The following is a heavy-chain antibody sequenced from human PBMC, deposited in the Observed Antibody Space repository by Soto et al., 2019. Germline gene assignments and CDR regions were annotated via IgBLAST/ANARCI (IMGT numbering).Heavy chain of an antibody. CDR1: GDTFTFYS. CDR2: INPILSMS. J-gene: IGHJ4*02. V-gene: IGHV1-69*02. D-gene: IGHD3-10*01. Sequence: QVQLVQSGAEVKKPGSSVRVSCKASGDTFTFYSINWVRQAPGLGLEWMGRINPILSMSNYAQRFQGRVTMPADKSTRTAYMELRSLRSEDTAMYYCARSYGSGYRAFDYWGQGALVTVSS. CDR3: ARSYGSGYRAFDY.